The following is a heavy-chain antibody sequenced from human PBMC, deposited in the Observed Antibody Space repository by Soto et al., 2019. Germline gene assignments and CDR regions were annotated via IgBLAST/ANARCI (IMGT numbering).Heavy chain of an antibody. Sequence: SETLSLTCAVSSGSISSSNWWSWVRQPPGKGLEWIGEIHHTGSANYNPSFRSRGTISLDNSKNQISLKLTSATAADTAVYYCARDNSRRGSDIWGQGTMVTVSS. CDR3: ARDNSRRGSDI. V-gene: IGHV4-4*02. CDR2: IHHTGSA. D-gene: IGHD1-26*01. CDR1: SGSISSSNW. J-gene: IGHJ3*02.